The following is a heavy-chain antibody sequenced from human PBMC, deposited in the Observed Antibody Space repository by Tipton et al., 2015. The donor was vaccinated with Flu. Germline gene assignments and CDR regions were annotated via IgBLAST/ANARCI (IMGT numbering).Heavy chain of an antibody. CDR3: ARSGSYHHYYFDL. J-gene: IGHJ2*01. V-gene: IGHV4-4*07. Sequence: TLSLTCTVSGGSLSNYFWSWIRQPAGKGLEWIGRIYPSGNTNYNPSLQSRVTMSVDTSRNQLSLSLTSVTAADAAIYYCARSGSYHHYYFDLWGRGTLVSVSS. D-gene: IGHD1-26*01. CDR2: IYPSGNT. CDR1: GGSLSNYF.